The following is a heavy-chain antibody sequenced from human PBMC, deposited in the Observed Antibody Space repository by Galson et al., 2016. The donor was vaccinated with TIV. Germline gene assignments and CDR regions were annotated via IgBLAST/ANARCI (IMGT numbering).Heavy chain of an antibody. Sequence: SVKVSCKVSGDSLTDLVIHWVRQAPGKRLEWMGGFDPEVGKTIYAQKLQGRVTMTADTSTDTAYMELGSLRIEDTAVYYCATVAWFPGLSLDNWGQGTLVTVSS. J-gene: IGHJ4*02. CDR2: FDPEVGKT. CDR1: GDSLTDLV. V-gene: IGHV1-24*01. D-gene: IGHD3-22*01. CDR3: ATVAWFPGLSLDN.